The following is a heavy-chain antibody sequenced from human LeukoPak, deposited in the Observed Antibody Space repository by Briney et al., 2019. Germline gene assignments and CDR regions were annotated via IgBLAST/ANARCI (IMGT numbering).Heavy chain of an antibody. CDR3: ARRPTYCSSTSCYLYYYGMDV. V-gene: IGHV4-59*08. CDR1: GGSISSYY. J-gene: IGHJ6*02. D-gene: IGHD2-2*01. CDR2: IYYSGST. Sequence: SETLSLTCTVPGGSISSYYWSWIRQPPGKGLEWIGYIYYSGSTNYNPSLKSRVTISVDTSKNQFSLKLSSVTAADTAVYYCARRPTYCSSTSCYLYYYGMDVWGQGTTVTVSS.